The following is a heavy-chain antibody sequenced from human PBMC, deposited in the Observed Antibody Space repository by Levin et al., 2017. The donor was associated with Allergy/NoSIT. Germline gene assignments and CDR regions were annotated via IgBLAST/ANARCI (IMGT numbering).Heavy chain of an antibody. CDR2: ISWNSGSI. CDR3: AKDIFTGYSSGCPDY. CDR1: GFTFDDYA. Sequence: AGGSLRLSCAASGFTFDDYAMHWVRQAPGKGLEWVSGISWNSGSIGYADSVKGRFTISRDNAKNSLYLQMNSLRAEDTALYYCAKDIFTGYSSGCPDYWGQGTLVTVSS. V-gene: IGHV3-9*01. D-gene: IGHD6-19*01. J-gene: IGHJ4*02.